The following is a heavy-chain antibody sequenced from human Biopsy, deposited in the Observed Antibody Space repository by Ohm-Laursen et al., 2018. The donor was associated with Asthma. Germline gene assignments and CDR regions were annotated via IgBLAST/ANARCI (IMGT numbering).Heavy chain of an antibody. CDR2: ISYDGNNK. J-gene: IGHJ6*02. D-gene: IGHD3-3*01. CDR3: AKWDTYYDFWSGYYTRYNYYYYGMDV. V-gene: IGHV3-30*18. CDR1: GFTFSSYG. Sequence: SLRLSCAASGFTFSSYGMHWVRQAPGKGLEWVAVISYDGNNKYYADSVKGRFTISRDNSKNTLYLQMNSLRAEDTAVYYCAKWDTYYDFWSGYYTRYNYYYYGMDVWGQGTTVTVSS.